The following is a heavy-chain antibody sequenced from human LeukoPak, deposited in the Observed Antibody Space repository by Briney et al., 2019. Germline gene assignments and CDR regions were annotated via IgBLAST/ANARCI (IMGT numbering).Heavy chain of an antibody. Sequence: SETLSLTCTVSGGSISSGDYYWSWIRQPPGKGLEWIGYIYYSGSTYYNPSLKSRVTISVDTSKNQFSLKLSSVTAADTAVYYCARGHDSSGWWYFDYWGQGTLVTVSS. J-gene: IGHJ4*02. D-gene: IGHD3-22*01. CDR2: IYYSGST. CDR3: ARGHDSSGWWYFDY. V-gene: IGHV4-30-4*01. CDR1: GGSISSGDYY.